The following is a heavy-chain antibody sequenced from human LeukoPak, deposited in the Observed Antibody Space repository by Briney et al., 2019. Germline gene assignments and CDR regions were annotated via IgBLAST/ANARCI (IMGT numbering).Heavy chain of an antibody. CDR1: GGSISNYY. CDR3: ARVPFHYYGSGSYYKTYYYYMDV. D-gene: IGHD3-10*01. CDR2: IYYSGST. J-gene: IGHJ6*03. Sequence: SETLSLTCTVSGGSISNYYWSWIRQPPGKGLEWIGYIYYSGSTNYNPSLKSRVTISVDTSKNQFSLKLSSVTAADTAVYYCARVPFHYYGSGSYYKTYYYYMDVWGKGTTVTISS. V-gene: IGHV4-59*01.